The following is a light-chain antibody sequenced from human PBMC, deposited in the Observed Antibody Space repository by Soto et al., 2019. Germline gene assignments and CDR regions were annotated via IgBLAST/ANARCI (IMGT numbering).Light chain of an antibody. J-gene: IGKJ3*01. CDR1: QSVSSN. Sequence: EIVMTQSPATLSVSPGERATLSCRASQSVSSNLAWYQKKPGQAPRLLIYGASTRATGIPARFSGSGSGTEFNLTISSLQSEDFAVYYCQQYNNWPFTFGPGTKVDIK. V-gene: IGKV3-15*01. CDR2: GAS. CDR3: QQYNNWPFT.